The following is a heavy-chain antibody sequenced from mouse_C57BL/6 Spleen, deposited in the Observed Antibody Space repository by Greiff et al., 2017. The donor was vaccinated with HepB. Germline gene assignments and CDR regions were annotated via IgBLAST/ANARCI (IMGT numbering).Heavy chain of an antibody. CDR2: IDPENGDT. V-gene: IGHV14-4*01. CDR1: GFNIKDDY. CDR3: TRGPAWFAY. Sequence: DVKLQESGAELVRPGASVKLSCTASGFNIKDDYMHWVKQRPEQGLEWIGWIDPENGDTEYASKFQGKATITADTSSNTAYLQLSSLTSEDTAVYYCTRGPAWFAYWGQGTLVTVSA. J-gene: IGHJ3*01.